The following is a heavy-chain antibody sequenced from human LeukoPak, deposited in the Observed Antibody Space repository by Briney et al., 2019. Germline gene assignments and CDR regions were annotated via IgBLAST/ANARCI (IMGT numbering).Heavy chain of an antibody. CDR3: ARTRGHDFWSGYYESDAFDI. D-gene: IGHD3-3*01. V-gene: IGHV5-51*01. CDR2: IYPGDSDT. CDR1: GYSFTSYW. J-gene: IGHJ3*02. Sequence: GESLKISCKGSGYSFTSYWIGWVRQMPGKGLEWMGIIYPGDSDTRYSPSFQGQVTISADKSISTAYLQWSSLKASDTAMYYCARTRGHDFWSGYYESDAFDIWGQGTMVTVSS.